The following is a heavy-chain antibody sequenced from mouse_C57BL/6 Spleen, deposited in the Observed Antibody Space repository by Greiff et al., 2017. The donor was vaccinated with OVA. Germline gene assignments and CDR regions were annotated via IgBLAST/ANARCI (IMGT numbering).Heavy chain of an antibody. Sequence: EVQLVESGTVLARPGASVKMSCKTSGYTFTSYWMHWVKQRPGQGLEWIGAIYPGNSDTSYNQKFKGKAKLTAVTSASTAYIELSSLTNEDSAVYYCTRFDYDPNYYAMDYWGQGTSVTVSS. CDR1: GYTFTSYW. D-gene: IGHD2-4*01. V-gene: IGHV1-5*01. CDR3: TRFDYDPNYYAMDY. J-gene: IGHJ4*01. CDR2: IYPGNSDT.